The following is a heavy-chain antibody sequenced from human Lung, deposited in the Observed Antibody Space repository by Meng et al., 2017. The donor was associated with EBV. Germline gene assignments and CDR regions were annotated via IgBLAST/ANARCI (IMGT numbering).Heavy chain of an antibody. CDR1: GGSISSGDYY. Sequence: QGQLQESGPGLLKPSQTLSLTCTVSGGSISSGDYYWSWIRQPPGKGLEWIGYISYSGSTYYNPSLKSRVTISVDTSKNQFSLKLSSVTAADTAVYYCARTHFYDSSNYGFDYWGQGTLVTVSS. CDR2: ISYSGST. J-gene: IGHJ4*02. V-gene: IGHV4-30-4*01. D-gene: IGHD3-22*01. CDR3: ARTHFYDSSNYGFDY.